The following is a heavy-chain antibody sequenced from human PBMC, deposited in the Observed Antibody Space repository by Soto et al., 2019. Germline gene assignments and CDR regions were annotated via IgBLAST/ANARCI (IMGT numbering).Heavy chain of an antibody. CDR3: ARDYIRTGYSSGWHHPVPCCGFSGFDY. V-gene: IGHV3-11*01. J-gene: IGHJ4*02. CDR1: GFTFSDYY. CDR2: ISSSGSTI. Sequence: GGSLRLSCAASGFTFSDYYMSWIRQAPGKGLEWVSYISSSGSTIYYADSVKGRFTISRDNAKNSLYLQMNSLRAEDTAVYYCARDYIRTGYSSGWHHPVPCCGFSGFDYWGQGTLVTVSS. D-gene: IGHD6-19*01.